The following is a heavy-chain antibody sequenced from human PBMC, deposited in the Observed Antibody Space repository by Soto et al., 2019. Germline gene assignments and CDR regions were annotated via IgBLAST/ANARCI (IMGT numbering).Heavy chain of an antibody. Sequence: QVQLVQSGAEVKKPGASVKVSCKASGYTFTSYGISWVRQAPGQGLEWMGWISAYNGNTKYAQKLQGRVTMPTYASTSTAYMELRSLRSEDTAVSYCARDLAVALIDYWGQGTLVTVSS. J-gene: IGHJ4*02. CDR2: ISAYNGNT. V-gene: IGHV1-18*01. CDR3: ARDLAVALIDY. D-gene: IGHD6-19*01. CDR1: GYTFTSYG.